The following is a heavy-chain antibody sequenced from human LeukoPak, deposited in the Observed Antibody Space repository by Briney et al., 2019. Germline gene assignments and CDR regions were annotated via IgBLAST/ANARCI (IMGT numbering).Heavy chain of an antibody. Sequence: SETLSLTCAVYGGSFSGYYWSWIRQPPGKGLEWIGEINHSGSTNYNPSLKSRVTISVDTSKNQFSLKLSSVTAADTAVYYCARRYYDSSGYFSYWGQGTLVAVSS. J-gene: IGHJ4*02. D-gene: IGHD3-22*01. CDR2: INHSGST. V-gene: IGHV4-34*01. CDR3: ARRYYDSSGYFSY. CDR1: GGSFSGYY.